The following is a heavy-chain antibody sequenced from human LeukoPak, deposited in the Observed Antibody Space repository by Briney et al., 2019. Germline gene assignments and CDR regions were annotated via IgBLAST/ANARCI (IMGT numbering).Heavy chain of an antibody. V-gene: IGHV1-2*02. J-gene: IGHJ5*02. CDR1: VYTSTGYY. CDR2: INPNSGGR. D-gene: IGHD6-13*01. CDR3: ARVKAAGGSEGFDP. Sequence: ASVKVSCAASVYTSTGYYIHWVRQAPGQGLEWMGWINPNSGGRSYGQKFQGRVTMTRDTSISTAYMELSRLRSDDTAVYYCARVKAAGGSEGFDPWGQGTLVTVSS.